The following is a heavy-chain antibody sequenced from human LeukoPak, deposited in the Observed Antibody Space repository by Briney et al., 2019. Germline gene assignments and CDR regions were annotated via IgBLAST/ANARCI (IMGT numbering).Heavy chain of an antibody. Sequence: SETLSLTCTVSGYSISSGYYWGWIGQPPGKGLEWIGSIYHSGSTYYNPSLKSRVTISVDTSKNQFSLKLSSVTAADTAEYYCARASTNDYYDSSGYYLYWGQGTLVTVSS. V-gene: IGHV4-38-2*02. J-gene: IGHJ4*02. CDR2: IYHSGST. D-gene: IGHD3-22*01. CDR3: ARASTNDYYDSSGYYLY. CDR1: GYSISSGYY.